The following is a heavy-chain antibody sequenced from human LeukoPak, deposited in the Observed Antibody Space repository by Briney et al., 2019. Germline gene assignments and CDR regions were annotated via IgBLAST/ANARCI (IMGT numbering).Heavy chain of an antibody. CDR1: GGTFSSYA. Sequence: SVKVSCKASGGTFSSYAISWVRQAPRQGLEWMGGIIPIFGTANYAQKFQGRVTITTDEYTSTAYMELSSLRSEGPAVYYCARVRAYSSSWYAGYNCFDLWGQGTLVTVSS. V-gene: IGHV1-69*05. CDR3: ARVRAYSSSWYAGYNCFDL. J-gene: IGHJ5*02. D-gene: IGHD6-13*01. CDR2: IIPIFGTA.